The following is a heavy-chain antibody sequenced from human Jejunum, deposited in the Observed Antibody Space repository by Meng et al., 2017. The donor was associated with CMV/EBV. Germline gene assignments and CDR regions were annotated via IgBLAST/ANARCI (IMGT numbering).Heavy chain of an antibody. V-gene: IGHV3-66*02. CDR1: GVTVSSNY. CDR3: AIDFWSGYYRYGLDV. Sequence: SGVTVSSNYVSWVRQAPGKGLEWVSLIYSGGGIYYADSVKGRFTISRDSSKNKVYLQMNSLRAEDTAVYYCAIDFWSGYYRYGLDVWGQGTTVTVSS. CDR2: IYSGGGI. D-gene: IGHD3-3*01. J-gene: IGHJ6*02.